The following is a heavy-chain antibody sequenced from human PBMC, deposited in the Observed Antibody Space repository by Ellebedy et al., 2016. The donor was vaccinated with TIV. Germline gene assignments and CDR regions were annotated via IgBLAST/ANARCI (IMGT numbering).Heavy chain of an antibody. Sequence: GESLKISCKGSGYSFTSYWIGWVRQMPGKGLEWMGIIYPGDSDTRYSPSFQGQVTISADKSISTAYLQWSSLKASDTAMYYCAGLTSSGWFLHGGDAFDIWGQGTMVTVSS. D-gene: IGHD6-19*01. CDR2: IYPGDSDT. CDR1: GYSFTSYW. J-gene: IGHJ3*02. CDR3: AGLTSSGWFLHGGDAFDI. V-gene: IGHV5-51*01.